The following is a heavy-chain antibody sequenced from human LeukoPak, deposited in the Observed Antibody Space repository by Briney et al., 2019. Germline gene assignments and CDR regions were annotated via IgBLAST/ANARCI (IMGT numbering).Heavy chain of an antibody. V-gene: IGHV3-21*01. J-gene: IGHJ4*02. CDR3: ARDRTVTTWLDY. Sequence: GGSLRLSCAASGFTFSSYSMNWVRQAPGKGLEWVSSISSSSSYIYYADSVKDRFTISRDNAKNSLYLQMNSLRAEDTAVYYCARDRTVTTWLDYWGQGTLVTVSS. CDR2: ISSSSSYI. D-gene: IGHD4-11*01. CDR1: GFTFSSYS.